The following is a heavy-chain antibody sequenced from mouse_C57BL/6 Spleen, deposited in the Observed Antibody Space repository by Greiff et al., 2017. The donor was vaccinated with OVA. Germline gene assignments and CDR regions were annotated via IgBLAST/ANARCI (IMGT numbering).Heavy chain of an antibody. CDR3: ARYYYGRYWYFDV. D-gene: IGHD2-1*01. J-gene: IGHJ1*03. CDR1: GYAFSSSW. CDR2: IYPGDGDT. Sequence: QVQLQQSGPELVKPGASVKISCKASGYAFSSSWMNWVKQRPGKGLEWIGRIYPGDGDTNYNGKFKGKATLTADKSSSTAYMQLSSLTSEDSAVYFCARYYYGRYWYFDVWGTGTTVTVSS. V-gene: IGHV1-82*01.